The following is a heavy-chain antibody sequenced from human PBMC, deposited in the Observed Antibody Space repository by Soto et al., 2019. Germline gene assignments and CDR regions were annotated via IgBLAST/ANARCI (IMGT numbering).Heavy chain of an antibody. CDR2: ISRDGGTK. Sequence: ESGGGVVQPGRSLRLSCAVSGFTVSTYGMHWVRQAPGKGLEWVAVISRDGGTKDYADSVKGRFTISRDNSRNTLFLEMNRLRGDDMAVYYCTGEGASGYWGQGTMVTVSS. CDR1: GFTVSTYG. V-gene: IGHV3-30*03. D-gene: IGHD2-8*02. J-gene: IGHJ4*02. CDR3: TGEGASGY.